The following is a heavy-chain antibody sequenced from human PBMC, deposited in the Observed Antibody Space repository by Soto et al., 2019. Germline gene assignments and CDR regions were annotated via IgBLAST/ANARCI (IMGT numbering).Heavy chain of an antibody. CDR3: AKSGWSLINWRVI. CDR2: IIPLTDTI. V-gene: IGHV1-69*14. J-gene: IGHJ4*02. D-gene: IGHD1-1*01. Sequence: QVQLVQSGTDVKEPGSSAKVSCKLSGGTFSGYAITWLRQAPGQGPEWMGGIIPLTDTIDYAQKFQGRVTMTADTSTTTVNMELSSLTSDDTAIYYCAKSGWSLINWRVIWGQGTLVIVSS. CDR1: GGTFSGYA.